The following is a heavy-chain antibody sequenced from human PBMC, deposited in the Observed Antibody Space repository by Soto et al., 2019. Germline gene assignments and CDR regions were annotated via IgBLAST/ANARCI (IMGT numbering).Heavy chain of an antibody. CDR3: AEPLRFLWFGELLCLHYYYYGMDV. V-gene: IGHV3-48*01. J-gene: IGHJ6*02. D-gene: IGHD3-10*01. Sequence: GGSLRLSCVASGFPFSDYYMNWVRQAPGKGLEWVSYISSSSSTIYYAGSVKGRFTISRENAKNSLYLQMNSLRAGDTAVYYCAEPLRFLWFGELLCLHYYYYGMDVWGQGTTVTVSS. CDR1: GFPFSDYY. CDR2: ISSSSSTI.